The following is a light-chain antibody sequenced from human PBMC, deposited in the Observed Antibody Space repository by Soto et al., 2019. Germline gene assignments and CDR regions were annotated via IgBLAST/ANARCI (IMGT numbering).Light chain of an antibody. CDR3: SSFTSSKTWV. J-gene: IGLJ3*02. CDR2: EVN. V-gene: IGLV2-14*01. Sequence: QPASVSGSPGQSITISCTGTSSDVGGYNYVSWYQQHPGKAPKLMIFEVNNRPSGVSNRFSGSKSGNTASLTISGLQAEDEADYYCSSFTSSKTWVFGGGTKLTVL. CDR1: SSDVGGYNY.